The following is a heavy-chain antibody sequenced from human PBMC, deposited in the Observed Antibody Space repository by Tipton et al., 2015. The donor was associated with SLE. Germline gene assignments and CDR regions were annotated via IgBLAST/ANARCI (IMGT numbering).Heavy chain of an antibody. D-gene: IGHD1-1*01. CDR3: ATVNTNVGP. CDR2: IYYSGST. Sequence: TLSLTCPVSGASISNDGHYWSWIRHHPGKGLEWIGYIYYSGSTYHNPSPKSLLSISVDTSKNRFFLNLRYVTAADTAVYYCATVNTNVGPWGQGPLVTVSS. CDR1: GASISNDGHY. J-gene: IGHJ5*02. V-gene: IGHV4-31*01.